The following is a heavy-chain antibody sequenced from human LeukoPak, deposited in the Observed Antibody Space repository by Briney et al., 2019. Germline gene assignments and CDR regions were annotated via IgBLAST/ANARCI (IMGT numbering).Heavy chain of an antibody. V-gene: IGHV3-30*18. CDR3: AKGGHFSGWPNWFDP. J-gene: IGHJ5*02. D-gene: IGHD6-19*01. CDR2: ISYDGSNK. CDR1: GFTFSSYG. Sequence: GGSLRLSCAASGFTFSSYGMHWVRQAPGKGLEWVAVISYDGSNKYYADSVKGRFTISRDNSKNTLYLQMNSLRPEDTAVYYCAKGGHFSGWPNWFDPWGQGTLVTVSS.